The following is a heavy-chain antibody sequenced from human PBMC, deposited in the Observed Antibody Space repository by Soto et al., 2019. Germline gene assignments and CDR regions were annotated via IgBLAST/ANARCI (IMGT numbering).Heavy chain of an antibody. CDR2: ISSSGRTT. CDR3: ARDRDELVGIFPYYYGMDV. V-gene: IGHV3-48*03. D-gene: IGHD2-21*01. J-gene: IGHJ6*02. Sequence: VGSLRLSCAASGFTFSSYEMNWVRQAPGKGLEWVSYISSSGRTTYYADSVKGRFTISRDNAKNSLSLQMNSLRADDTAVYYCARDRDELVGIFPYYYGMDVWGQGTTVTVSS. CDR1: GFTFSSYE.